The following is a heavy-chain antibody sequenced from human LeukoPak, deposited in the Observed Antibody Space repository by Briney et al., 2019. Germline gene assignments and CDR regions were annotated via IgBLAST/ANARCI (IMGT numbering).Heavy chain of an antibody. V-gene: IGHV4-59*08. Sequence: PSETLSLTCTVSGGSISTYYWSWIRQPPGKGLEWIGYVYYSGSTNYNPSLKSRVTISVDTSKNQFSLKLSSVTAADTAVYYCARHGLGGSLNYGVDVWGQGTTVTVSS. CDR3: ARHGLGGSLNYGVDV. D-gene: IGHD3-16*01. CDR1: GGSISTYY. J-gene: IGHJ6*02. CDR2: VYYSGST.